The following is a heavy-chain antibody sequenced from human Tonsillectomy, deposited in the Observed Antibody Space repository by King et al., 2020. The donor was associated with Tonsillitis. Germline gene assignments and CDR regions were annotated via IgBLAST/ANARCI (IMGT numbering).Heavy chain of an antibody. CDR2: IYYSGST. CDR3: ARLGSCLGFDP. V-gene: IGHV4-39*07. Sequence: QLQESGPGLVKPSETLSLTCTVSGGSISSSSYYWGWIRQPPGKGLEWIGSIYYSGSTYYNPSLKSRVTISVDTSKNQFSLKLSSVTAADTAVYYCARLGSCLGFDPWGQGTLVNVSS. J-gene: IGHJ5*02. CDR1: GGSISSSSYY. D-gene: IGHD5/OR15-5a*01.